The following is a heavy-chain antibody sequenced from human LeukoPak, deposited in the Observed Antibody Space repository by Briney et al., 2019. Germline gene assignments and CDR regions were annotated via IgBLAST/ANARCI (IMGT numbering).Heavy chain of an antibody. CDR1: GYSFATYW. V-gene: IGHV5-51*01. Sequence: GESLKISCKSSGYSFATYWSDWWRQMPGKGRKGMGIIYPDDSDTRYSTSFQGQVTISADKSISTAYLQWNSLQASDTAIFYCARQTNWNSIDYWGQGTPVTVSS. CDR2: IYPDDSDT. J-gene: IGHJ4*01. D-gene: IGHD1-7*01. CDR3: ARQTNWNSIDY.